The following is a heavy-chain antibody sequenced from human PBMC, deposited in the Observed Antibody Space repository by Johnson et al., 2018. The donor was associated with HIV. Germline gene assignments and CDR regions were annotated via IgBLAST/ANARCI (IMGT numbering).Heavy chain of an antibody. V-gene: IGHV3-30*02. CDR3: ARESRTTVVIRGGAFDI. J-gene: IGHJ3*02. Sequence: QVQLVESGGVVVQPGGSLRLSCAASGFTFPDFGMHWVRQSPGRGLEWVAFLRFDGSNEYYADSVKGRFTISRDNSKNTLYLQMNSLRAEDTAVYYCARESRTTVVIRGGAFDIWGQGTMVTVSS. CDR1: GFTFPDFG. D-gene: IGHD4-23*01. CDR2: LRFDGSNE.